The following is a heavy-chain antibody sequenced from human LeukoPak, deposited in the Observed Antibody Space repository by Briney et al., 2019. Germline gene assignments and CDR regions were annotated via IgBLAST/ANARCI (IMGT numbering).Heavy chain of an antibody. J-gene: IGHJ4*02. V-gene: IGHV3-30*04. Sequence: GRSLRLSCAASGFTFSSYAMHWVRQAPGKGLEWVAVISYDGSNKYYADSVKGRFTISRDNSKNTLYLQMNSLRAEDTAVYYCARGTRTMVTATVTPFDYWGQGTLVTVPS. CDR3: ARGTRTMVTATVTPFDY. D-gene: IGHD2-21*02. CDR2: ISYDGSNK. CDR1: GFTFSSYA.